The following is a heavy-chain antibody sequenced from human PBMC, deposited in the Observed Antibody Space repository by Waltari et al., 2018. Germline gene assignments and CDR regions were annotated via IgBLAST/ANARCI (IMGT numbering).Heavy chain of an antibody. CDR1: GFTVSSTH. CDR3: ARARDEYTASVFFDH. D-gene: IGHD5-18*01. CDR2: IHPAGRT. J-gene: IGHJ4*02. V-gene: IGHV3-66*01. Sequence: DVQLVESGGGLVHPGGSLRLACAASGFTVSSTHMSWVRQAPGKGLDCVAVIHPAGRTSNADSVVGRFTISRDISQNTVHLQMNNVRPDDTAVYYCARARDEYTASVFFDHWGQGTLVTVSS.